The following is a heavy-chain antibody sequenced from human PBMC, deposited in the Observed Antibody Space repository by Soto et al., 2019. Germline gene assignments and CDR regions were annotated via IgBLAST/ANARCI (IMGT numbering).Heavy chain of an antibody. J-gene: IGHJ1*01. CDR3: ARVGSDGSSGWPAQYFQH. Sequence: ASVKVSCKASGYTFTSYGISWVRQAPGQGLEWMGWISAYNGNTNYAQKLQGRVTMTTDTSTSTAYMELRSLRSDDTAVYYCARVGSDGSSGWPAQYFQHWGQGTLVTVSS. D-gene: IGHD6-19*01. V-gene: IGHV1-18*01. CDR1: GYTFTSYG. CDR2: ISAYNGNT.